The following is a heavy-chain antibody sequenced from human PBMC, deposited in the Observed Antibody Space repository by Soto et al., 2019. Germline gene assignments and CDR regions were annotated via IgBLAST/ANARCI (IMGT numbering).Heavy chain of an antibody. CDR1: GVYIGRYS. Sequence: PLQTLSLTCTVSGVYIGRYSWNWIRQPPGKGLEWIGYIYYSGNTNYNPSLKSRVTISVDTSKNQFSLKLSSVTAADTAVYYCARGGGDAFDIWGQGTMVTVSS. J-gene: IGHJ3*02. D-gene: IGHD3-3*01. CDR2: IYYSGNT. CDR3: ARGGGDAFDI. V-gene: IGHV4-59*01.